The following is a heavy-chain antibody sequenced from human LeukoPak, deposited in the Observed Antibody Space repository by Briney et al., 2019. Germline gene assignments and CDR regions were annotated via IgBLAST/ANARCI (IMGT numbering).Heavy chain of an antibody. J-gene: IGHJ4*02. CDR1: GFTFSSYW. CDR3: AREAGRFKLSHDPYRGDY. Sequence: GGSLRLSCAASGFTFSSYWMSWVRQAPGKGLEWVAHIKQDGSEKYYVDSVKGRFTISRDNAKNSLYLQMNSLRAEDTAVYYCAREAGRFKLSHDPYRGDYWGQGTLVTVSS. CDR2: IKQDGSEK. V-gene: IGHV3-7*01. D-gene: IGHD1-14*01.